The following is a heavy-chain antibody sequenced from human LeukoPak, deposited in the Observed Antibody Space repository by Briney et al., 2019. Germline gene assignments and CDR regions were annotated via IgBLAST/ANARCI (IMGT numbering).Heavy chain of an antibody. Sequence: GGSLRLSCAASGFTFSSYEMNWVRQAPGKGLEWVSYISSRGSTIYDADSVKGRFTISRDNAKNSLYLQMNSLRAEDTAVYYCAKVMSGRYYFDYWGQGTLVTVSS. D-gene: IGHD1-26*01. CDR3: AKVMSGRYYFDY. V-gene: IGHV3-48*03. CDR2: ISSRGSTI. J-gene: IGHJ4*02. CDR1: GFTFSSYE.